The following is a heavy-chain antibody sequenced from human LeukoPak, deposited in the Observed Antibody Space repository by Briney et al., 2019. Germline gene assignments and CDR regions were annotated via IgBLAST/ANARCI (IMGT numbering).Heavy chain of an antibody. CDR2: ISYDGSNK. CDR1: GFTFSSYA. V-gene: IGHV3-30*04. Sequence: PGRCLRLACAAAGFTFSSYAMHWVRQAPGKGLEWVAVISYDGSNKYYADSVKGRFTISRDNSKNTLQLQMNSLRAQDTAISYCAKKLFQGWGFYFDYWGQGTLVTVSS. J-gene: IGHJ4*02. D-gene: IGHD2-21*01. CDR3: AKKLFQGWGFYFDY.